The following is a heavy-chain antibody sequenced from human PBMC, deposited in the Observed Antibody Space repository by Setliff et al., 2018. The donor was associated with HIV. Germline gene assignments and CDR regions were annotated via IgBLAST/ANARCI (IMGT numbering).Heavy chain of an antibody. J-gene: IGHJ6*03. CDR3: ARVSCSSLYSIPLYYYYSMDV. CDR1: GGSFSGYC. V-gene: IGHV4-34*01. Sequence: SETLSLTCAVYGGSFSGYCWSWIRQPPGKGLEWIGEMQHSGRTNYNPSLRSRVTTSVDTSKSQFSLKLSSVTAADTAVYYCARVSCSSLYSIPLYYYYSMDVWGKGTTVTVSS. CDR2: MQHSGRT. D-gene: IGHD6-13*01.